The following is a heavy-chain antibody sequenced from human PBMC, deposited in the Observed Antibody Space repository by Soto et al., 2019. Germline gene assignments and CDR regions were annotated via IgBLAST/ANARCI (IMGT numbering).Heavy chain of an antibody. CDR1: GFVFEVYW. D-gene: IGHD2-2*01. V-gene: IGHV3-74*01. CDR2: ISDDGART. J-gene: IGHJ4*02. Sequence: GGSLRLSCVASGFVFEVYWMHWVRQVPGKGLEWVSRISDDGARTDYADSVRGRFTISRDNANNALYLQMNALRGEDTAVYFRTRGPRPSSIGTGAVWGRVALVTVSS. CDR3: TRGPRPSSIGTGAV.